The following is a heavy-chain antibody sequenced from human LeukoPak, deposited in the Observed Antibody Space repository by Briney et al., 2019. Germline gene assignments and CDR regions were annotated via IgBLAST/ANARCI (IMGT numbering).Heavy chain of an antibody. CDR2: ISDDARNK. V-gene: IGHV3-30*04. CDR3: VRDDRGYSGYHFDY. Sequence: GGSLRLSCAASGFTFSSYSMHWVRQAPGKGLEWVAYISDDARNKNYADSVQGRFTISRDNSQNTLYLQMNSLRAEDTAVYYCVRDDRGYSGYHFDYWGQRTLDTVSS. CDR1: GFTFSSYS. J-gene: IGHJ4*02. D-gene: IGHD5-12*01.